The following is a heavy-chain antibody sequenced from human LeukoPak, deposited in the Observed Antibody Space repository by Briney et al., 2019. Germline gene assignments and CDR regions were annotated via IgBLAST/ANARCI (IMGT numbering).Heavy chain of an antibody. Sequence: SETLSLTCAVSGPSISSGYYWGWIRQPPGKGLEWIGTIYDGGSTYYNPSLKSRVTISVDTSKNQFSLNLSSVTAADTAVYYCARWTSGIWGQGTLVTVSS. V-gene: IGHV4-38-2*01. CDR3: ARWTSGI. CDR2: IYDGGST. D-gene: IGHD1-26*01. CDR1: GPSISSGYY. J-gene: IGHJ4*02.